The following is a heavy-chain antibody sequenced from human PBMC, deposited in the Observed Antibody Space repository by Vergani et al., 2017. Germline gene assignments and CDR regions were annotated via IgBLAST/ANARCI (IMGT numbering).Heavy chain of an antibody. J-gene: IGHJ4*02. CDR3: ARAPPYDSSGYYTFDY. CDR1: GYTFTSYG. Sequence: QVQLVQSGAEVKKPGASVKVSCKASGYTFTSYGISWVRQAPGQGLEWMGWISAYNGNTNYAQKLQGRVTMTTDTSTSTAYMELMSLRSDDTAVYYCARAPPYDSSGYYTFDYWGQGTLVTVSS. D-gene: IGHD3-22*01. CDR2: ISAYNGNT. V-gene: IGHV1-18*01.